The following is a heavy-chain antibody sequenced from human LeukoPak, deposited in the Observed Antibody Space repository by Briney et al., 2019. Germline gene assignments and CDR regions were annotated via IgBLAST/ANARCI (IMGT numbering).Heavy chain of an antibody. V-gene: IGHV3-15*01. J-gene: IGHJ4*02. Sequence: GGSLRLSCTASGFTFKYAWMSWVRQAPGKGLKWVGRIKSKTDGGTTDYAAPVKGRFTISRDDSRNTLYLQMNSLKTEDTAVYYCTTAVPAIVGHYYWGQGTLVTVSS. CDR1: GFTFKYAW. D-gene: IGHD1-26*01. CDR3: TTAVPAIVGHYY. CDR2: IKSKTDGGTT.